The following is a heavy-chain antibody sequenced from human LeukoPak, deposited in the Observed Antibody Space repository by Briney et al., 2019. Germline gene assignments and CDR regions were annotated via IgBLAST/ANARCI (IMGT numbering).Heavy chain of an antibody. Sequence: PGGSLRLSCAASGFSFRNYWMSWARQPPGKGLEWVATIKEDGSEKYYVDSVKGRFTISRDNAKKPLFLEMKSLRAEDTDVYYCVTPTTSTLDHYWGQGTLLTVSS. CDR1: GFSFRNYW. V-gene: IGHV3-7*03. CDR2: IKEDGSEK. J-gene: IGHJ4*02. D-gene: IGHD5/OR15-5a*01. CDR3: VTPTTSTLDHY.